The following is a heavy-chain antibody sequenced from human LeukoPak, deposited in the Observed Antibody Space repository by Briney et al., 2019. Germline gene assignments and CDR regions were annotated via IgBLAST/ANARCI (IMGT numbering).Heavy chain of an antibody. D-gene: IGHD2-15*01. J-gene: IGHJ4*02. V-gene: IGHV3-7*01. CDR1: GFTFSSYW. CDR2: INQDGSEK. Sequence: GSLRLSCAASGFTFSSYWMSWVRQAPGKGLEWVANINQDGSEKYYVDSVKGRFTISRDNAKNSLYLQMNSLRAEDTAVYYCARDGYCSGGSCLTLFDYWGQGTLVTVSS. CDR3: ARDGYCSGGSCLTLFDY.